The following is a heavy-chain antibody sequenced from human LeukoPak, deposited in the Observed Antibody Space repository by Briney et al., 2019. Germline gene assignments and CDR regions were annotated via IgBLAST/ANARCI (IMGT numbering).Heavy chain of an antibody. CDR1: GGTFSSYA. J-gene: IGHJ3*02. V-gene: IGHV1-69*06. CDR2: IIPIFGTA. CDR3: ARARVVVVAATDHDAFDI. D-gene: IGHD2-15*01. Sequence: ASVKVSCKASGGTFSSYAISWVRQAPGQGLEWMGGIIPIFGTANYAQKFQGRVTITADKSTSTAYMELSSLRSEDTAVYYCARARVVVVAATDHDAFDIWGQGTMVTVSS.